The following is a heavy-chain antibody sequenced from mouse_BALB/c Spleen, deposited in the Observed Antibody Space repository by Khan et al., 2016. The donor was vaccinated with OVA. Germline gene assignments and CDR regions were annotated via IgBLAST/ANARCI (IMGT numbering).Heavy chain of an antibody. CDR3: ADHLNVWFAY. CDR1: GFTFSSYS. CDR2: ISSGGDYT. V-gene: IGHV5-6*01. J-gene: IGHJ3*01. Sequence: EVQLVESGGDLVKPGGSLKLSCAASGFTFSSYSMSWVRQTPDKRLEWVASISSGGDYTYYPDSVKGRFTISRDKAKNTVYLQMSDLKSEDTAMSYCADHLNVWFAYWGQGTLVTVSA.